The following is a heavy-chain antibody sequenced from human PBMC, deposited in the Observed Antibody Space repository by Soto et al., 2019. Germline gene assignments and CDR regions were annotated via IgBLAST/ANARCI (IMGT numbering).Heavy chain of an antibody. CDR2: TTGDRSEI. D-gene: IGHD1-1*01. Sequence: GGSLRLSCAASGFTPSRYWMSWIRQVPGKGLEWVTNTTGDRSEIYLIESVAGLFTISRGNARNTVSHQMNHRRVGDTALYCCVIYGRSVGYFD. CDR3: VIYGRSVGYFD. J-gene: IGHJ4*01. V-gene: IGHV3-7*01. CDR1: GFTPSRYW.